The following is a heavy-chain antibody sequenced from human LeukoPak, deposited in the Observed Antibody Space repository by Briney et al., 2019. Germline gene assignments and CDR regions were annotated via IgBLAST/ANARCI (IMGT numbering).Heavy chain of an antibody. CDR2: IYPGDSDT. D-gene: IGHD3-9*01. J-gene: IGHJ4*02. CDR3: ARQGSGILNPFDY. CDR1: GYSLTSYW. V-gene: IGHV5-51*01. Sequence: GESLKISCQGSGYSLTSYWIGWVRQMPGKGLEWMGIIYPGDSDTRYSPSFQGQVTISADKSISTAYLQWSSLKASDTAVYYCARQGSGILNPFDYWGQGTLVTVSS.